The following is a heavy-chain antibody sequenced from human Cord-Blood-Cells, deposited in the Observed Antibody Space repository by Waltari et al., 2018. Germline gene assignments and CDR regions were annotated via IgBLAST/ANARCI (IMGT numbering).Heavy chain of an antibody. J-gene: IGHJ5*02. CDR2: INAGNGNT. Sequence: QVQLVQSGAEVKKPGASVKVSCKASGYTFTSYAMHWVRQASGQRLEWMGWINAGNGNTKYSQKFQGRVTITRDTSASTAYMELSSLRSEDTAVYYCARDKVRGGSYNWFDPWGQGTLVTVSS. CDR1: GYTFTSYA. V-gene: IGHV1-3*01. D-gene: IGHD1-26*01. CDR3: ARDKVRGGSYNWFDP.